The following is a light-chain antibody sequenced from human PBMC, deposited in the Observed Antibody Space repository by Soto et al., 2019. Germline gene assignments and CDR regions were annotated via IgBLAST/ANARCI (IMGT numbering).Light chain of an antibody. J-gene: IGKJ3*01. V-gene: IGKV1-12*01. CDR3: QQANTFPIT. CDR2: ASS. CDR1: QDILSW. Sequence: DIQMTQSPSSVSASVGYTVTITCRASQDILSWLAWYQQKPGEAPRLLIYASSNLQSGVPSRFSGSRSGTEFTLTISSLQPEDFATYYVQQANTFPITCGPGTRLDIK.